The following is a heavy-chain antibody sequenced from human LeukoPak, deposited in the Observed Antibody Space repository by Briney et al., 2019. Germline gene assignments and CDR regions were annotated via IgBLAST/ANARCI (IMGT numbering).Heavy chain of an antibody. CDR3: ARDGNHMGIDQVIVEVPAAVNFDY. CDR2: ISAYNGNT. Sequence: ASVKVSCKASGYTFTSYGISWVRQAPGQGLEWMGWISAYNGNTNYAQKLQGRVTVTTDTSSSTAYMELRSLRSDDTAVYYCARDGNHMGIDQVIVEVPAAVNFDYWGQGTLVTVSS. V-gene: IGHV1-18*01. J-gene: IGHJ4*02. CDR1: GYTFTSYG. D-gene: IGHD2-2*01.